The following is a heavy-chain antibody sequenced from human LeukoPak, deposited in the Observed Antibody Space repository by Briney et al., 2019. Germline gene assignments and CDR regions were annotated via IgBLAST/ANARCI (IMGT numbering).Heavy chain of an antibody. D-gene: IGHD2-15*01. CDR3: ARAALRYSGWFDP. J-gene: IGHJ5*02. Sequence: SETLSLTCTVSGGSISSSSYYWGWIRQPPGKGLEWIGSIYYSGSTYYNPSLKSRVTISVATSKNQFSLKLSSVTAADTAVYYCARAALRYSGWFDPWGQGTLVTVSS. V-gene: IGHV4-39*01. CDR1: GGSISSSSYY. CDR2: IYYSGST.